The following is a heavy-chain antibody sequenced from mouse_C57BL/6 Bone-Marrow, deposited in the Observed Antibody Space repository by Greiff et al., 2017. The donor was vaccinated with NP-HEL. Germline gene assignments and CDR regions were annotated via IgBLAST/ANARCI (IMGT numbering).Heavy chain of an antibody. J-gene: IGHJ4*01. Sequence: VQLQQSGAELARPGASVKLSCKASGYTFTSYGISWVKQRTGQGLEWIGEIYPRSGNTYYNEKFKGKATMTADKSSSPAYLELRSLTSEYSAVYFFARFFPAFYYYAMDYWGQGTSVTVSS. V-gene: IGHV1-81*01. CDR2: IYPRSGNT. CDR1: GYTFTSYG. CDR3: ARFFPAFYYYAMDY.